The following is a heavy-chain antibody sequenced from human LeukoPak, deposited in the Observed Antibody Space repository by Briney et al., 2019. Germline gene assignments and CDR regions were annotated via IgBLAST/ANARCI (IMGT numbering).Heavy chain of an antibody. J-gene: IGHJ4*02. CDR3: ARVSYDFFQYYFDY. V-gene: IGHV4-38-2*02. CDR1: GYSISSGYY. D-gene: IGHD3/OR15-3a*01. Sequence: PSETLSLTCTVSGYSISSGYYWGWIRQPPGKGLEWIGSIYHSGSTYYNPSLKSRVTISVDTSKNQFSLKLSSVTAADTAVYYCARVSYDFFQYYFDYWGQGTLVTVSS. CDR2: IYHSGST.